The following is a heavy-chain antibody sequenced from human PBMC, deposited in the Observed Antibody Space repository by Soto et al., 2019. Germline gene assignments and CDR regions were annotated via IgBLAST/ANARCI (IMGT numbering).Heavy chain of an antibody. Sequence: SETLSLTCSLSVGSIGSSSNYSGWIRQPPGKGLEWIGSIYYSGSTYNNPSLRSRVSMSIDTSKDQFSLKLKSVTAADTALYFCARQRTSVVTQAYFDVWGPGSLVTV. D-gene: IGHD2-21*02. CDR3: ARQRTSVVTQAYFDV. CDR1: VGSIGSSSNY. J-gene: IGHJ4*02. V-gene: IGHV4-39*01. CDR2: IYYSGST.